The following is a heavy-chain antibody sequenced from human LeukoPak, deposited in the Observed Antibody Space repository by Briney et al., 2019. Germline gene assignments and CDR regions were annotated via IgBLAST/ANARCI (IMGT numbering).Heavy chain of an antibody. CDR2: ISYDGSNK. CDR1: GFTFSSYA. V-gene: IGHV3-30-3*01. Sequence: HAGGSLRLSCAASGFTFSSYAMHWVRKAPGKGLEWVAVISYDGSNKYYADSVKDRFTISRDNSKNTLYLQMNSLRAEGTGVYYCARAMIVVVSGDYWGRGTLVAVSS. J-gene: IGHJ4*02. CDR3: ARAMIVVVSGDY. D-gene: IGHD3-22*01.